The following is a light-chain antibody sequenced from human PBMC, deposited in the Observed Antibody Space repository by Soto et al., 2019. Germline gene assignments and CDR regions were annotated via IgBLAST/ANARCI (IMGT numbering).Light chain of an antibody. V-gene: IGKV3-20*01. CDR2: GAV. J-gene: IGKJ1*01. CDR3: QQYHSPPLT. Sequence: EIVLTQSPGTLSLSPGQRATLSCRASQNIRSNYVAWFQQTPGQAPRLLIYGAVNKASGIPDRFSGSGSGTEFTLTISSLEPEDFVVYYCQQYHSPPLTFGQGTKVKIK. CDR1: QNIRSNY.